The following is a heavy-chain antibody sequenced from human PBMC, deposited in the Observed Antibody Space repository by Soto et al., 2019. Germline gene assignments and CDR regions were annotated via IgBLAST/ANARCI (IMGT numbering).Heavy chain of an antibody. CDR1: GYTFTSYV. CDR3: ARDRCTNGVCYTRSFDY. V-gene: IGHV1-3*01. CDR2: INAGNGNT. D-gene: IGHD2-8*01. J-gene: IGHJ4*02. Sequence: ASVKVSCKASGYTFTSYVIHWVRQAPGQRLEWMGWINAGNGNTKYPQKFQGRVTITRDTSASTAYMELSSLISEDTAMYYCARDRCTNGVCYTRSFDYWGQGTLVTVSS.